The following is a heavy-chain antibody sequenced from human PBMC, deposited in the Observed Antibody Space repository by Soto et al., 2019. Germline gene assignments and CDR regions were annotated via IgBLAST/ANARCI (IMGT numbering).Heavy chain of an antibody. CDR3: MRVRGRRGVVIYFLPYSGGIFDY. J-gene: IGHJ4*02. V-gene: IGHV4-34*01. D-gene: IGHD3-3*01. Sequence: QVQLQQWGAGLLKPSETLSLTCTVYGGSFSGYYWSWIRQPPGKGLEWIGEINHSGSTNYNPSLKSRVTIEVDTSKIQFSQKLSSVTATDTAVYYCMRVRGRRGVVIYFLPYSGGIFDYWGQGTLVTVSS. CDR1: GGSFSGYY. CDR2: INHSGST.